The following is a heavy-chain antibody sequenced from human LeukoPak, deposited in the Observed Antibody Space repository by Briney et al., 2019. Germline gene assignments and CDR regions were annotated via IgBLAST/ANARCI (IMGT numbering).Heavy chain of an antibody. V-gene: IGHV1-2*04. CDR1: GYTFTGYY. J-gene: IGHJ3*02. CDR3: ARWRSSGWSPNDAFDI. Sequence: ASVKVSCKASGYTFTGYYMHWVRQAPGQGLEWMGWINANGGGTNYAQKFQGWVTMTRDTSISTAYMELSRLTSDDTAIYYCARWRSSGWSPNDAFDIWGQGTMVTVSS. CDR2: INANGGGT. D-gene: IGHD6-19*01.